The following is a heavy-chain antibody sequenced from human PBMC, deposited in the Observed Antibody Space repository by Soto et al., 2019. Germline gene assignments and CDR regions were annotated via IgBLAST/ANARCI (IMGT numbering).Heavy chain of an antibody. CDR2: IHPCDSDT. J-gene: IGHJ6*02. V-gene: IGHV5-51*01. D-gene: IGHD3-3*01. Sequence: PVESLKISCKGSGYSFTSYWIGWVRQMPGKGLEWKGIIHPCDSDTRYSPSFQGQVTISADKSISPAYLQWSSLKASDTAMYYCARSDTIFGVAHYYYGMDVWGQGTTVTVSS. CDR1: GYSFTSYW. CDR3: ARSDTIFGVAHYYYGMDV.